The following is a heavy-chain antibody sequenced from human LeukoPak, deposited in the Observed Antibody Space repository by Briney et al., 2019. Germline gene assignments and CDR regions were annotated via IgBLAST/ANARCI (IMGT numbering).Heavy chain of an antibody. CDR1: GFTFGDFA. D-gene: IGHD5-12*01. V-gene: IGHV3-48*01. CDR3: AKDRPTWPIDY. CDR2: ISSGSSTI. J-gene: IGHJ4*02. Sequence: GGSLRLSCTASGFTFGDFAMTWFRQAPGKGLEWVSYISSGSSTIYYADSAKGRFTISRDNAKNSLYLQMNSLRAEDTAVYYCAKDRPTWPIDYWGQGTLVTVSS.